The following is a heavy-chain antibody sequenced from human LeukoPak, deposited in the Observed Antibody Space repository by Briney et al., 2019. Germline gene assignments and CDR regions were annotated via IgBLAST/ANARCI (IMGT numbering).Heavy chain of an antibody. D-gene: IGHD6-13*01. J-gene: IGHJ4*02. CDR2: INHSGST. Sequence: SQTLSLTCAVSGGSISSGGYSWSWIRQPPGMGLEWIGEINHSGSTNYNPSLKSRVTISVDTSKNQFSLKLSSVTAADTAVYYCARRKGYSSSWYVIKGYFDYWGQGTLVTVSS. CDR1: GGSISSGGYS. V-gene: IGHV4-30-2*01. CDR3: ARRKGYSSSWYVIKGYFDY.